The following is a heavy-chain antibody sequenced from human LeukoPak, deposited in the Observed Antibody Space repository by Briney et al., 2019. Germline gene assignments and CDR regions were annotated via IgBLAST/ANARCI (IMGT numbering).Heavy chain of an antibody. CDR2: IISDGSST. Sequence: GGSLRLSCAASGFTFSSYWMHWVRQAPGKGLVWVSRIISDGSSTTYADSVKGRFTISRDIAKNTLYLQMNSLRAEDTGVYYCAKDHYWSIDYWGRGTLVTVSS. D-gene: IGHD3-3*01. CDR3: AKDHYWSIDY. J-gene: IGHJ4*02. CDR1: GFTFSSYW. V-gene: IGHV3-74*01.